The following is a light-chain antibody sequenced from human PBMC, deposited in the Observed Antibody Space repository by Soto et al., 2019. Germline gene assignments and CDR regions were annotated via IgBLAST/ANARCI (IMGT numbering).Light chain of an antibody. CDR1: QLGGKY. CDR2: QDR. V-gene: IGLV3-1*01. CDR3: QAWHRSTYVV. Sequence: SYELTQPPSVSVSPGQTANITCSGDQLGGKYVSWYHQRSGQSPVLVMYQDRKRPSGIPDRFSGSNSGNTATLTISGTQAMDEADYYCQAWHRSTYVVFGGGTQLTVL. J-gene: IGLJ2*01.